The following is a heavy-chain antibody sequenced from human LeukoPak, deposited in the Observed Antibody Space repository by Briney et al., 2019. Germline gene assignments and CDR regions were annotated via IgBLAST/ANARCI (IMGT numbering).Heavy chain of an antibody. CDR3: AKDRRPRLSGHFDY. V-gene: IGHV3-9*01. D-gene: IGHD3-10*01. J-gene: IGHJ4*02. CDR1: GFTFDDYA. Sequence: PGRSLRLSCAASGFTFDDYAMHWVRQAPGKGLEWVSGISWNSGSIGYADSVKGRFTISRDNAKNSLYLQMNSLRAEDTALYYCAKDRRPRLSGHFDYWGQGTLVTVSS. CDR2: ISWNSGSI.